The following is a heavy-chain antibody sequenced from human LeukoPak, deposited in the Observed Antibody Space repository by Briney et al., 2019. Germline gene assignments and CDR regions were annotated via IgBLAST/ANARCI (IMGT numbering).Heavy chain of an antibody. CDR1: GGSFSGYY. CDR3: ARFPEDTAIGWFDP. Sequence: SETLSLTCAVYGGSFSGYYWSWIRQPAGKGLEWIGRIYTSGSTNYNPSLKSRVTMSVDTSKNQFSLKLSSVTAADTAVYYCARFPEDTAIGWFDPWGQGTLVTVSS. J-gene: IGHJ5*02. D-gene: IGHD5-18*01. CDR2: IYTSGST. V-gene: IGHV4-59*10.